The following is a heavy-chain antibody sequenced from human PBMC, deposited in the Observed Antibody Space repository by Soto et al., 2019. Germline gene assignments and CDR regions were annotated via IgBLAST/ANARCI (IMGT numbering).Heavy chain of an antibody. Sequence: GESLKISCKGSGYSFTSYWIGWVRQMPGKGLEWMGIIYPGDSDTRYSPSFQGQVTISADKSISTAYLQWSSLKASDTAMYYCSRHLEGRYCSSTSCYNDASDIWGQGTMVTVSS. D-gene: IGHD2-2*02. CDR2: IYPGDSDT. CDR1: GYSFTSYW. J-gene: IGHJ3*02. CDR3: SRHLEGRYCSSTSCYNDASDI. V-gene: IGHV5-51*01.